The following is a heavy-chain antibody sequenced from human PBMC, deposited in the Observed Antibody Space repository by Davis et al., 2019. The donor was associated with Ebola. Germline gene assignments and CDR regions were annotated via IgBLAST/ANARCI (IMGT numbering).Heavy chain of an antibody. V-gene: IGHV3-21*01. J-gene: IGHJ4*02. CDR1: GFTFSRYT. Sequence: GESLKISCAASGFTFSRYTMNWVRQAPGKGLEWVSSISSSSSYIYYADSVKGRFTISRDNAKNSLYLQMNSLRAEDTAVYYCAREADYYDISGYSHYFDYWGQGTLVTVSS. D-gene: IGHD3-22*01. CDR2: ISSSSSYI. CDR3: AREADYYDISGYSHYFDY.